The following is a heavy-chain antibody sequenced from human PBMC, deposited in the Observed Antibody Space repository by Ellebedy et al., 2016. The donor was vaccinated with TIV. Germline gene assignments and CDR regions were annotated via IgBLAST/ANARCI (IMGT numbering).Heavy chain of an antibody. V-gene: IGHV3-23*01. CDR1: GFSFSSYW. CDR2: ISGSDEST. D-gene: IGHD3-10*01. Sequence: GGSLRLSCAASGFSFSSYWMTWVRQAPGKGLEWVSGISGSDESTYYADSVKGRFTISRASSKNTLYLYMNSLRAEDTAVYYCAKERSGSYSHWPFTRFGSGMDVWGQGTTVTVSS. J-gene: IGHJ6*02. CDR3: AKERSGSYSHWPFTRFGSGMDV.